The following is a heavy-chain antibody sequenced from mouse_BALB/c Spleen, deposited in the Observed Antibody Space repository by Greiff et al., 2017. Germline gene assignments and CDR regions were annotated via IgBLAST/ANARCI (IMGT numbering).Heavy chain of an antibody. CDR3: ARKTGTGFDY. CDR1: GYTFTSYW. D-gene: IGHD4-1*01. V-gene: IGHV1-87*01. J-gene: IGHJ2*01. CDR2: IYPGDGDT. Sequence: VMLVESGAELARPGASVKLSCKASGYTFTSYWMQWVKQRPGQGLEWIGAIYPGDGDTRYTQKFKGKATLTADKSSSTAYMQLSSLASEDSAVYYCARKTGTGFDYWGQGTTLTVSS.